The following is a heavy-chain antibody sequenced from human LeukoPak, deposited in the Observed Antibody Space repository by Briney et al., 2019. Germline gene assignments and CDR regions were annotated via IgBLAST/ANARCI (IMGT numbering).Heavy chain of an antibody. CDR2: ISRSSSTI. V-gene: IGHV3-48*01. J-gene: IGHJ6*03. Sequence: GGSLTLSCALSGFTFSSNSMKCARHAPGKGRGWVSYISRSSSTIYYADSGKGRFTISRDNAKNSLYLQMNSLRAEDTAVYYCARRTNYHYYMNVWGKGTTVTVSS. CDR1: GFTFSSNS. CDR3: ARRTNYHYYMNV.